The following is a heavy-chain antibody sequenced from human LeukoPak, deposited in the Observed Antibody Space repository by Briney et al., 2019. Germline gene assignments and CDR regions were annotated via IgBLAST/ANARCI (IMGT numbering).Heavy chain of an antibody. J-gene: IGHJ4*02. CDR3: ASALYDSSGYYSGY. V-gene: IGHV1-69*05. CDR1: GGTFSSYA. D-gene: IGHD3-22*01. Sequence: SVKVFSKASGGTFSSYAISWVRQAPGQGLEWMGGIIPIFGTANYAQKFQGRVTITTDESTSTAYMELSSLRSEDTAVYYCASALYDSSGYYSGYWGQGTLVTVSS. CDR2: IIPIFGTA.